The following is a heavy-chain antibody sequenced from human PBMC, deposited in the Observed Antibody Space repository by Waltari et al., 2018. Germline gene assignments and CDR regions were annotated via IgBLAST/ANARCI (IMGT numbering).Heavy chain of an antibody. CDR2: IYTSGST. CDR3: ARVLVAVAGYYFDY. Sequence: QVQLQESGPGLVKPSETLSLTCTVSGGSISSYYWSWIRPPAGKGLEWIGRIYTSGSTNYNPSLKSRVTMSVDTSKNQFSLKLSSVTAADTAVYYCARVLVAVAGYYFDYWGQGTLVTVSS. CDR1: GGSISSYY. V-gene: IGHV4-4*07. D-gene: IGHD6-19*01. J-gene: IGHJ4*02.